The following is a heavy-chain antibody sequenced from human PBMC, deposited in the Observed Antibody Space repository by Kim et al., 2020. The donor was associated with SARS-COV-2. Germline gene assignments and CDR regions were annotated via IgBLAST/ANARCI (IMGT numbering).Heavy chain of an antibody. V-gene: IGHV4-34*01. D-gene: IGHD2-8*01. CDR1: GGSFSGYY. Sequence: SETLSLTCAVYGGSFSGYYWSWIRQPPGKGLEWIGEINHSGSTNYNPSLKSRVTISVDTSKNQFSLKLSSVTAADTAVYYCARGRLPMVYARVPWFDPWGQGTLVTVSS. J-gene: IGHJ5*02. CDR2: INHSGST. CDR3: ARGRLPMVYARVPWFDP.